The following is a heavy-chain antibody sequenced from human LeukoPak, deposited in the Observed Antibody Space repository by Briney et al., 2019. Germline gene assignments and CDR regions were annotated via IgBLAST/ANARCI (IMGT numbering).Heavy chain of an antibody. D-gene: IGHD5-24*01. CDR1: GFTFSNYA. V-gene: IGHV3-23*01. CDR3: ARGDGYNFFDY. CDR2: ISGSGGSA. Sequence: GGSLRLSCAASGFTFSNYAMNWVRQAPGRGLEWVSAISGSGGSAYYADSVKGRFTISRDNSENTLYLQMKSLRAEDTAVYYCARGDGYNFFDYWGQGTLVTVSS. J-gene: IGHJ4*02.